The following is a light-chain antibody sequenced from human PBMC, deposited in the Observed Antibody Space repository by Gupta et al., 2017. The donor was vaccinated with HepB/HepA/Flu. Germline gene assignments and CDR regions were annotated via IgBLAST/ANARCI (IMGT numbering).Light chain of an antibody. V-gene: IGKV1-9*01. CDR2: AAS. CDR3: QQRNSSPLT. CDR1: QGISTS. Sequence: DIQLTQSPSFLSASVGDRVTITCRASQGISTSLAWYQQKPGQAPNLLIYAASTVKSGVPSRFSGSGSGTEFTLTINSLQPEDIATYFCQQRNSSPLTFGQGTRMEIK. J-gene: IGKJ5*01.